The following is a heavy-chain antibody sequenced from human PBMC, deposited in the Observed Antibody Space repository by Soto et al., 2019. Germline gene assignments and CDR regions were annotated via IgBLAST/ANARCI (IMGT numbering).Heavy chain of an antibody. CDR3: ARERTSKGGMDV. CDR2: IISGGTRV. CDR1: GFTFSNDW. V-gene: IGHV3-74*01. Sequence: LRLSCAASGFTFSNDWMNWVRQGPGKGLEWVSRIISGGTRVTYADSVKGRFTIARDNAKNTLYLEMHSLTAEDTAVYYCARERTSKGGMDVWGQGTTVTVSS. J-gene: IGHJ6*02.